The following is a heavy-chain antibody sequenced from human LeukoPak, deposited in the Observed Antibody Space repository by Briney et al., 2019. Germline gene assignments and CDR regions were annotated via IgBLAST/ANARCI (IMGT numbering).Heavy chain of an antibody. Sequence: SETLSLTCTVSGGSISNYYWSWIQQPPGKGLEWIGYIYYSGSTNYNPSLKSRVTISVDTSKNQFSLKLSSVTAANTAVYYCARTNSYGYVYFDYWGQGTLVTVSS. CDR1: GGSISNYY. D-gene: IGHD5-18*01. CDR3: ARTNSYGYVYFDY. J-gene: IGHJ4*02. CDR2: IYYSGST. V-gene: IGHV4-59*08.